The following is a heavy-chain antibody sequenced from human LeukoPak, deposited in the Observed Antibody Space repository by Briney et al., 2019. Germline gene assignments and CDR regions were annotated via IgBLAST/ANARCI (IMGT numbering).Heavy chain of an antibody. J-gene: IGHJ5*02. Sequence: ASVKVSCKASGKSFTHYYMHWVRQAPGQGLEWMGIIYPTGIATSAQRFQGRVTMTRDTSTSTVYMELSSLRAEDTALYYCATEVPNSLWLDPWGQGTLVTVSS. CDR3: ATEVPNSLWLDP. V-gene: IGHV1-46*01. CDR1: GKSFTHYY. CDR2: IYPTGIA. D-gene: IGHD2-21*01.